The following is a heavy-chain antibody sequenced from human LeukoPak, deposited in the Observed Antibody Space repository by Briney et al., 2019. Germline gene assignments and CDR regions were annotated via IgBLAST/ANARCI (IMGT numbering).Heavy chain of an antibody. CDR1: GLTVSSSY. J-gene: IGHJ4*02. V-gene: IGHV3-53*01. D-gene: IGHD6-19*01. Sequence: GGSLRLSCAASGLTVSSSYMSWVRQAPGKGLEWVSIIYNDGSTYYADSMKGRFTISRDNSKNTLYLQVNSLRAEDTAVYYCAKDSTVFGLVPDYWGQGTLVTVSS. CDR2: IYNDGST. CDR3: AKDSTVFGLVPDY.